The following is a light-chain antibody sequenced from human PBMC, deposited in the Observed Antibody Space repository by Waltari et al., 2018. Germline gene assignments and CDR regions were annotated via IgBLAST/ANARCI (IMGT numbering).Light chain of an antibody. CDR1: QSVSSSY. J-gene: IGKJ2*01. Sequence: EIVLTQSPGTLSLSPGERATLSCRASQSVSSSYLAWYQQKPGQAPRLLIYGASSRATGIPDRFSGSGSGTDFTLTISRLEPEDFAVYYCQQYGSSPPYTFGHGTKLDI. CDR2: GAS. CDR3: QQYGSSPPYT. V-gene: IGKV3-20*01.